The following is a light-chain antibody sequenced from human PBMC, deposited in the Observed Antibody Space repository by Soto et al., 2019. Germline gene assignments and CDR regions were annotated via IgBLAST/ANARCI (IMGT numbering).Light chain of an antibody. CDR3: QQYGSSPRT. V-gene: IGKV3-20*01. J-gene: IGKJ1*01. CDR2: DAS. Sequence: IVFAQPPGTLSLSPGETATLSCRASQSVNIYLAWYQQKPGQAPRLLIYDASSRATGIPDRFSGSGSGTDFTLTISRLEPEDFAVYYCQQYGSSPRTFGQGTKVDIK. CDR1: QSVNIY.